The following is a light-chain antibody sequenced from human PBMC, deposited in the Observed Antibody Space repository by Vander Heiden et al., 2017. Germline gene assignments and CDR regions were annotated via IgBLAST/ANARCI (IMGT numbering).Light chain of an antibody. CDR2: DAS. CDR1: QSVSSY. CDR3: QLRSTWPLWT. J-gene: IGKJ1*01. V-gene: IGKV3-11*01. Sequence: EIVLTQSPATLSLSPGERATLPCRASQSVSSYLAWYQQKPGQAPRLLIYDASNRATGIPARFSGRGSGTDFTLTISSLEPEDFAVYYCQLRSTWPLWTFAPGTKVEIQ.